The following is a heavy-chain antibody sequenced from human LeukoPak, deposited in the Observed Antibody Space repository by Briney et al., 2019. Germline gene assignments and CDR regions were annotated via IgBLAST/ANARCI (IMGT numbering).Heavy chain of an antibody. D-gene: IGHD2-15*01. CDR1: GGSLSSYH. V-gene: IGHV4-59*01. CDR3: ASAVTDCSGGSCYYQDANWYFDL. J-gene: IGHJ2*01. Sequence: PSETLSLTCTVSGGSLSSYHWSWIRQPPGKGPEWIGYIYYSGSTNYNPSLKSRVTISVDTSKNQFSLKLSSVTAADTAVYYCASAVTDCSGGSCYYQDANWYFDLWGRGTLVTVSS. CDR2: IYYSGST.